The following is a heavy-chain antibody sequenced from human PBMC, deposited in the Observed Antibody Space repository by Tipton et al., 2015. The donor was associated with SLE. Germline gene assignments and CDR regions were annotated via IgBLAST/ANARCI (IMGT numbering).Heavy chain of an antibody. V-gene: IGHV4-59*08. Sequence: TLSLTCTVSGGSISSYYWSWIRQPPGKGLEWIGSIYYSGSTYYNPSLKSRVTISVDTSKNQFSLKLSSVTAADTAVYYCARLGGYSTYFDYWGQGTLVTVSS. J-gene: IGHJ4*02. CDR3: ARLGGYSTYFDY. CDR2: IYYSGST. D-gene: IGHD4-11*01. CDR1: GGSISSYY.